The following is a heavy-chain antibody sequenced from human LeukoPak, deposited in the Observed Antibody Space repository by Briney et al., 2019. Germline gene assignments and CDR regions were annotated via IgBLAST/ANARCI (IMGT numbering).Heavy chain of an antibody. Sequence: GGSLRLSCAASGFTLSSYSMNWVRQAPGKGLEWVSYIGSSSSIKHYADSVKGRFTISRDNAKNSLYLQMNSLRDEDTAVYYCAREECSGGSCYGFDYWGQGTLVTVSS. CDR3: AREECSGGSCYGFDY. CDR2: IGSSSSIK. D-gene: IGHD2-15*01. J-gene: IGHJ4*02. CDR1: GFTLSSYS. V-gene: IGHV3-48*02.